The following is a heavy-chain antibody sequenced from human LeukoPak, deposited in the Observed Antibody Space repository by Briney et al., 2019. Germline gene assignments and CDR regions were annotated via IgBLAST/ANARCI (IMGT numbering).Heavy chain of an antibody. V-gene: IGHV4-34*01. CDR2: INHSGST. D-gene: IGHD6-19*01. J-gene: IGHJ4*02. CDR1: GGSFSGYY. CDR3: ARDHSGWYFDY. Sequence: SETLSLTCAVYGGSFSGYYWSWIRQSPGKGLEWIGEINHSGSTNYNPSLKSRVTMSVDTSKNQISLKVNSVTAADTAVYYCARDHSGWYFDYWGQGTLVTVSS.